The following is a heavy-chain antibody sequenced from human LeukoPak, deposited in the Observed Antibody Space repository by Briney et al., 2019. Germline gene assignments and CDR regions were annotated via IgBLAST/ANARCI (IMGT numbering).Heavy chain of an antibody. J-gene: IGHJ4*02. D-gene: IGHD3-22*01. CDR1: GGSISSSSYY. Sequence: PSETLSLTCTVSGGSISSSSYYWGWIRQPPGKGLEWIGSIYYSGSTYYNPSLKSRVTISVDTSKNQFSLKLSSVTAADTAVYYCARHGDGMYYYDSSGYYIDYWGQGTLVTVSS. CDR2: IYYSGST. CDR3: ARHGDGMYYYDSSGYYIDY. V-gene: IGHV4-39*01.